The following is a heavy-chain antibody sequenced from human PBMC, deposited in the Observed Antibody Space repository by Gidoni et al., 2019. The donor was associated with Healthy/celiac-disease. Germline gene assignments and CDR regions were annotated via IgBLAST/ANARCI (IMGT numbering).Heavy chain of an antibody. J-gene: IGHJ4*02. CDR1: GFTFSRYG. CDR2: ISYDGSNK. V-gene: IGHV3-30*03. CDR3: VQYSR. D-gene: IGHD6-13*01. Sequence: QVQLVESGGGVVQPGRSLRLSCAASGFTFSRYGMHWVRQAPGQGLEWVAVISYDGSNKYYADSVKGRFTISRDNSKNTLYLQMNSLRAEDTAVYYCVQYSRWGQGTLVTVSS.